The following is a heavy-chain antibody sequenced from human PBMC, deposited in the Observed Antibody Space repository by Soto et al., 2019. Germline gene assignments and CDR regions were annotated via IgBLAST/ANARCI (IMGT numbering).Heavy chain of an antibody. CDR3: ARVWMTSVDY. CDR1: GGSFSGYY. CDR2: INHSGST. D-gene: IGHD5-12*01. Sequence: QVQLQQWGAGLLKPSETLSLTCAVYGGSFSGYYWIWIRQPPGKGLEWIGEINHSGSTNYNPSLKSRVTISVDTSKNHFSLKLSSVTAADTAVYYCARVWMTSVDYWGQGTLVTVSS. J-gene: IGHJ4*02. V-gene: IGHV4-34*01.